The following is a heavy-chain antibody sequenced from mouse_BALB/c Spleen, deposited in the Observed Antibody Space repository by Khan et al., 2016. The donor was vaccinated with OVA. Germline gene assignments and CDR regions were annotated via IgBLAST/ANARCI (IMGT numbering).Heavy chain of an antibody. V-gene: IGHV2-6-1*01. CDR1: GFSLTNYG. CDR3: ARQPYYHYNIMDY. D-gene: IGHD2-10*01. J-gene: IGHJ4*01. CDR2: IWSDGST. Sequence: QVQLKESGPGLVAPSQSLSITCTISGFSLTNYGVHWVRQPPGKGLEWLVVIWSDGSTTYNSALKSRLTINKDNSKRQVFLKMNSLQTDDTGMYFCARQPYYHYNIMDYWGQGTSVTVSS.